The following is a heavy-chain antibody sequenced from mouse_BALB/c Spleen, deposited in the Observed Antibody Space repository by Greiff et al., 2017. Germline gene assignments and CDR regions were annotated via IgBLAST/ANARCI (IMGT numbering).Heavy chain of an antibody. Sequence: VQLQQSGPELVKPGASVKMSCKASGYTFTSYVMHWVKQKPGQGLEWIGYINPYNDGTKYNEKFKGKATLTSDKSSSTAYMELSSLTSEDSAVYYCASKITTVVAGMDYWDHGTSDTVS. CDR2: INPYNDGT. J-gene: IGHJ4*01. CDR1: GYTFTSYV. V-gene: IGHV1-14*01. CDR3: ASKITTVVAGMDY. D-gene: IGHD1-1*01.